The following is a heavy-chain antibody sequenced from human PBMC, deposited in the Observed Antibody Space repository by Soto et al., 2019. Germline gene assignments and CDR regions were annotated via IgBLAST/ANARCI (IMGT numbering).Heavy chain of an antibody. CDR2: IYSGGST. V-gene: IGHV3-53*01. D-gene: IGHD4-17*01. Sequence: GGSLRLSCAASGFTVSSNYMSWVRQAPGKGLEWVSVIYSGGSTYYADSVKGRFTISRDNSKNTLYLQMNSLRAEDTAVYFCARYHSYYGDYYFDYWGQGTLVTVSS. CDR3: ARYHSYYGDYYFDY. CDR1: GFTVSSNY. J-gene: IGHJ4*02.